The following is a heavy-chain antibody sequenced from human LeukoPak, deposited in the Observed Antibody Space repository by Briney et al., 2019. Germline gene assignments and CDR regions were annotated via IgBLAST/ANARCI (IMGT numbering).Heavy chain of an antibody. V-gene: IGHV3-53*01. J-gene: IGHJ4*02. CDR2: IYSDGTT. CDR1: GFTVSNNY. D-gene: IGHD5-18*01. CDR3: ARDPSDSPMGDY. Sequence: PGGSLRLSCAASGFTVSNNYMSWVRQAPGKGLEWVSVIYSDGTTYYADSVKARFTISRDNSKNTLCLQMNSLRAEDTALYYCARDPSDSPMGDYWGQGTLVTVSS.